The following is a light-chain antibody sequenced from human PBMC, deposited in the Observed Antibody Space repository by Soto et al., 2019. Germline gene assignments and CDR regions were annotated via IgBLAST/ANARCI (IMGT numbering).Light chain of an antibody. V-gene: IGKV3-20*01. CDR3: HQYGLSPRHP. CDR1: QSVNSND. J-gene: IGKJ2*01. Sequence: EIVLTQSPGTLSLSPGESAILSCRASQSVNSNDLAWYQQKPGQAPRLLIYGASSRATGVPNRFSGSGSGTDFTLTISSLEPEDFAVYYCHQYGLSPRHPFGQGTKLEIK. CDR2: GAS.